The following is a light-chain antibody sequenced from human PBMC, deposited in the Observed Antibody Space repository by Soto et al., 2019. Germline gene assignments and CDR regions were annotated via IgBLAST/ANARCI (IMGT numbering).Light chain of an antibody. V-gene: IGKV1-5*01. CDR1: QSISYW. CDR2: DAS. J-gene: IGKJ1*01. Sequence: DIQMTQSPSTLAASVGDRVTITCRASQSISYWFAWFQQKPGKAPKLLIYDASSLESGVPQRLSGSGSGTEFTLTISSLQTDDFSTYYCQQYHSYWTFGQGTKVDI. CDR3: QQYHSYWT.